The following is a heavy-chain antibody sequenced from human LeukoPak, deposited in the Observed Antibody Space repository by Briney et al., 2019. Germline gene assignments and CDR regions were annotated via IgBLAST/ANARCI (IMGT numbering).Heavy chain of an antibody. D-gene: IGHD3-10*01. CDR3: AAGEFFDY. CDR2: ISYDGSNK. J-gene: IGHJ4*02. CDR1: GFTFSSYA. V-gene: IGHV3-30-3*01. Sequence: EGSLRLSCAASGFTFSSYAMHWVRQAPGKGLEWVAVISYDGSNKYYADSVKGRFTISRDNSKNTLYLQMNSLRAEDTAVYYCAAGEFFDYWGQGTLVTVSS.